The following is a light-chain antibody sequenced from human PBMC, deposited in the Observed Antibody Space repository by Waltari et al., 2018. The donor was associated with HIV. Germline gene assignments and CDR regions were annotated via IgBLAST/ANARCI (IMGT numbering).Light chain of an antibody. CDR2: LAY. Sequence: IVMTQSPLSLSVTPGEPASISCTSNQSLLHSSGSNFLDWYMQKPGQSPQVLIYLAYNRSSGVPARFSGSGSATEFTLKISRVEAEDVGFYYCMQGLQIPLTFGGGTKVEIK. CDR1: QSLLHSSGSNF. CDR3: MQGLQIPLT. J-gene: IGKJ4*01. V-gene: IGKV2-28*01.